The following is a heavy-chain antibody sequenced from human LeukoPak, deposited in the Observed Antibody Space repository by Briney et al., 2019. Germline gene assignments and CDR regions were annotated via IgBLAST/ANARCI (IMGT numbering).Heavy chain of an antibody. CDR1: GGSISSSSYY. CDR2: IYYSGST. J-gene: IGHJ4*02. V-gene: IGHV4-39*07. CDR3: AKVKSSSWYRSGSFDY. D-gene: IGHD6-13*01. Sequence: SETLSLTCTVSGGSISSSSYYWGWIRQPPGKGLEWIGSIYYSGSTYYNPSLKSRVTISVDTSKNQFSLKLSSVTAADTAVYYCAKVKSSSWYRSGSFDYWGQGTLVTVSS.